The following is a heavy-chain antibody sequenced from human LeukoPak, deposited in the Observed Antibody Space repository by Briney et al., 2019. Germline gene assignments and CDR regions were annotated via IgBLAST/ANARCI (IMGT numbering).Heavy chain of an antibody. CDR1: GFTFSSYS. J-gene: IGHJ4*02. V-gene: IGHV3-21*01. Sequence: GGSLRLSCAASGFTFSSYSMNWVRQAPGKGLEWVSSISSSSSYIYYADSVEGRFTISRDNAKNSLYLQMNSLRAENTAVYYCARADSSGWYNPFDYWGQGTLVTVSS. CDR2: ISSSSSYI. CDR3: ARADSSGWYNPFDY. D-gene: IGHD6-19*01.